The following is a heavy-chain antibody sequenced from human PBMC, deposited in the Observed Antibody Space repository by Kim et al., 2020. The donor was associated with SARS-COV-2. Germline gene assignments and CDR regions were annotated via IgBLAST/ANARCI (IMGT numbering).Heavy chain of an antibody. V-gene: IGHV3-74*01. Sequence: KGRFTISRDNAKNTLYLKMNSLRAEDTAVYYCAREEDTAMVWYYYYGMDVWGQGTTVTVSS. J-gene: IGHJ6*02. CDR3: AREEDTAMVWYYYYGMDV. D-gene: IGHD5-18*01.